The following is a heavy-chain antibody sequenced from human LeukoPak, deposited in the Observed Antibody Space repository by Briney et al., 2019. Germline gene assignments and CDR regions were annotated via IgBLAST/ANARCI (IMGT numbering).Heavy chain of an antibody. J-gene: IGHJ6*02. CDR1: GGSFSGYY. V-gene: IGHV4-34*01. CDR2: INHSGST. D-gene: IGHD2-2*01. Sequence: SETLSLTCAVYGGSFSGYYWSWIRQPPGKGLEWIGEINHSGSTNYNPSLKSRVTISVGTSKNQFSLKLSSVTAADTAVYYCARDYAPLGYYYGMDVWGQGTTVTVSS. CDR3: ARDYAPLGYYYGMDV.